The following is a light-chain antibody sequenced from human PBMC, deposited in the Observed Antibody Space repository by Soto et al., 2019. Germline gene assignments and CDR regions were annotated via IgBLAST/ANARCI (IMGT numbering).Light chain of an antibody. J-gene: IGKJ5*01. V-gene: IGKV3-15*01. CDR2: TAS. CDR1: QSVGSN. Sequence: EVVMTQSPATLSVSPGERATLSCRASQSVGSNLAWYQQKAGQAPRLLIYTASTRATGIPARFSGSGSGTEFTLAINSLQSEDFAVYFCQQRSNWITFGQGTRLEIK. CDR3: QQRSNWIT.